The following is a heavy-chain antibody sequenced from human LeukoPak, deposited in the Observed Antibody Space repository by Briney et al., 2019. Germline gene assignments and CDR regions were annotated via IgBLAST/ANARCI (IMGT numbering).Heavy chain of an antibody. CDR2: LKQDGSEK. D-gene: IGHD3-10*01. J-gene: IGHJ4*02. CDR1: GFTFSAYW. Sequence: GGSLRLSCAASGFTFSAYWMSWVRQAPGKGLEWVANLKQDGSEKYYVDSVKGRFTISRDNAKNSLYLQMNSLRGEDTAVYYCARDDGFYSASGIYQNHFDHWGQGILVTVSP. V-gene: IGHV3-7*01. CDR3: ARDDGFYSASGIYQNHFDH.